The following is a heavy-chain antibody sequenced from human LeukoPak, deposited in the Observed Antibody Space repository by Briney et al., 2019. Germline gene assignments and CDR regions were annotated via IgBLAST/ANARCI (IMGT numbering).Heavy chain of an antibody. J-gene: IGHJ4*02. V-gene: IGHV5-51*01. Sequence: GESLKISCQGSGYSFASYWLGWVRQMPGKGLEWMGIIYPGDSDTRYSPSFQGQVTISADKSINTAYLQWSSLKASDTAMYYCARAYYYDTSGYYPYWGQGTLVTVSS. CDR2: IYPGDSDT. CDR3: ARAYYYDTSGYYPY. D-gene: IGHD3-22*01. CDR1: GYSFASYW.